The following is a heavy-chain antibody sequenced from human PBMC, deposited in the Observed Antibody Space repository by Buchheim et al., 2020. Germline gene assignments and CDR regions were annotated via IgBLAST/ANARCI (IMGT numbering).Heavy chain of an antibody. J-gene: IGHJ4*02. CDR2: IYYSGST. Sequence: QVQLQESGPGLVKPSQTLSLTCTVSGGSISSGGYYWSWIRQHPGKGLEWFGYIYYSGSTYYNPSFTSRVTISIDTSKNQFSLRLSSVTAANTAVYYCARQGDTAMGKFDYWGQGTL. D-gene: IGHD5-18*01. V-gene: IGHV4-31*03. CDR1: GGSISSGGYY. CDR3: ARQGDTAMGKFDY.